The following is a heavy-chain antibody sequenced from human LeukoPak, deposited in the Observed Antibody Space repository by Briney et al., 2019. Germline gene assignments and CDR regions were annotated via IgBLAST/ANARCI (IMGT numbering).Heavy chain of an antibody. CDR1: GFTFSSYS. CDR2: ISGSGGST. CDR3: ANYKSGGYSYERPLDY. D-gene: IGHD5-18*01. Sequence: SGGSLRLSCAASGFTFSSYSMNWVRQAPGKGLEWVSAISGSGGSTYYADSVKGRFTISRDNSKNTLYLQMNSLRAEDTAVYYCANYKSGGYSYERPLDYWGQGTLVTVSS. V-gene: IGHV3-23*01. J-gene: IGHJ4*02.